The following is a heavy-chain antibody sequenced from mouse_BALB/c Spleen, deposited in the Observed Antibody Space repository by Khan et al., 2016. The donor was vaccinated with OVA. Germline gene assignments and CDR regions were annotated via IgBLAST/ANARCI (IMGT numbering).Heavy chain of an antibody. CDR1: GYSITSGYG. Sequence: EVQLQEAGPGLVKPSQSLSLTCTVTGYSITSGYGWNWIRQFPGHQLAWMGYISYSGSTNYNPSLTSRISITRDTSKNQFFLQLNSVTTEDTATYDCARTARIKYWGQGTTLTVSS. V-gene: IGHV3-2*02. CDR3: ARTARIKY. CDR2: ISYSGST. D-gene: IGHD1-2*01. J-gene: IGHJ2*01.